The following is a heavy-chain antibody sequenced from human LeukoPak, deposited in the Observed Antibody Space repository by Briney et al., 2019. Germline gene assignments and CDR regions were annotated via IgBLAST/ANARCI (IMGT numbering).Heavy chain of an antibody. CDR2: INPSGGST. CDR1: GYTFTSYY. CDR3: ARDLNYDGSGRSLDY. V-gene: IGHV1-46*01. Sequence: ASVKVSCKASGYTFTSYYMHWVRQAPGQGLEWMGIINPSGGSTSYAQKFQGRVTMTRDTSTSTVYMELSSLRSEDTAVYYCARDLNYDGSGRSLDYWGQGTLVTVSS. D-gene: IGHD3-10*01. J-gene: IGHJ4*02.